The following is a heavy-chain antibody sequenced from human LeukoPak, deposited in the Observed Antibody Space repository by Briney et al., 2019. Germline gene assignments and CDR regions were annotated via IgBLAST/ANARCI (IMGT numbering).Heavy chain of an antibody. J-gene: IGHJ3*02. CDR1: GGSISSGGYS. Sequence: SQTLSLTCAVSGGSISSGGYSWSWIRQPPGEGLEWIGYIYHSGSTYYNPSLKSRVTISVDRSKNQFSLKLSSVTAADTAVYYCARVGPKYCSSTSCYGRAFDIWGQGTMATVSS. D-gene: IGHD2-2*01. V-gene: IGHV4-30-2*01. CDR2: IYHSGST. CDR3: ARVGPKYCSSTSCYGRAFDI.